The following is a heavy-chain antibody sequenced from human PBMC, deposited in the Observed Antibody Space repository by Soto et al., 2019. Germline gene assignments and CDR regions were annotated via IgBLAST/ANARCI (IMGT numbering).Heavy chain of an antibody. D-gene: IGHD2-2*01. J-gene: IGHJ4*02. CDR3: AARHCSSTSCYYLDY. CDR1: GFTFSSYA. CDR2: ISSNGGRT. Sequence: GSLRLSCSASGFTFSSYAMHWVRQAPGKGLEYVSAISSNGGRTYYADSVKGRFTISRNNSKNTLYLQISSLRAEDTAVYYCAARHCSSTSCYYLDYWGQGALVTVSS. V-gene: IGHV3-64D*08.